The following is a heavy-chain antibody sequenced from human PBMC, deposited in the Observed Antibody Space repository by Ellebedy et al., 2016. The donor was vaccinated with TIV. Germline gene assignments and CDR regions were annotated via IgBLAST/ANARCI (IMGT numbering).Heavy chain of an antibody. J-gene: IGHJ4*02. D-gene: IGHD6-13*01. CDR3: ARGAGLRYSSSWYVLFY. CDR2: ISYDGSNK. CDR1: GFTFSSYA. V-gene: IGHV3-30-3*01. Sequence: GESLKISCAASGFTFSSYAMHWVRQAPGKGLEWVAVISYDGSNKYYADSVKGRFTISRDNSKNTLYLQMNSLRAEDTAVYYCARGAGLRYSSSWYVLFYWGQGTLVTVSS.